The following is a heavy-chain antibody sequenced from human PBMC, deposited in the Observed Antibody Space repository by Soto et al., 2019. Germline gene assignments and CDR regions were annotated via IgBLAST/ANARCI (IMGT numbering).Heavy chain of an antibody. CDR2: IYYSGST. D-gene: IGHD6-19*01. J-gene: IGHJ1*01. V-gene: IGHV4-39*01. CDR1: GGSISSSSYY. Sequence: QLHLQESGPGLVKPSEILSLTCTVSGGSISSSSYYWGWIRQPPGKGLEWIGSIYYSGSTYYNPSLKSRVTISADTSKNQFSLNLSSVTAEDTAVYYCARRQSSGLYYEHWGQGTLVTVSS. CDR3: ARRQSSGLYYEH.